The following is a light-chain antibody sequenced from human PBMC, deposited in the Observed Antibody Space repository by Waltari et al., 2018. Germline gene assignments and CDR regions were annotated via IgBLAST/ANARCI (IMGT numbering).Light chain of an antibody. V-gene: IGKV3-15*01. CDR1: QSITSK. Sequence: EIVMTQSPATLSVSPGQRVTLSCRASQSITSKLAWYQQKPGQAPRLLIYGVSTRATGIPARFSGSGSGTEFTLTISSLQSEDFAVYYCQHYSNWPPWTFGQGTKVEIK. J-gene: IGKJ1*01. CDR3: QHYSNWPPWT. CDR2: GVS.